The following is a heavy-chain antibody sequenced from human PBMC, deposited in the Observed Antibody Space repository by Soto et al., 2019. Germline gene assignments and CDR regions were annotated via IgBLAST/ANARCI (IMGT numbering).Heavy chain of an antibody. Sequence: EVQLVESGGGLVQPGGSLKLSCAASGFTFSGSAMHWVRQASGKGLEWVGRIRSKANSYATAYAASVKGRFTNSRDDSKNTAYLQMNSLKTEDTAVYYCTASSSRSDYWGQGTLVTVSS. D-gene: IGHD6-13*01. CDR1: GFTFSGSA. V-gene: IGHV3-73*02. CDR2: IRSKANSYAT. CDR3: TASSSRSDY. J-gene: IGHJ4*02.